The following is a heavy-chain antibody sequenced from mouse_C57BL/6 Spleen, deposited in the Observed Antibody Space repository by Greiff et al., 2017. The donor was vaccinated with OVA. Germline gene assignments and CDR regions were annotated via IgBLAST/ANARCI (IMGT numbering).Heavy chain of an antibody. Sequence: EVQRVESGPGLVKPSQSLSLTCSVTGYSITSGYYWNWIRQFPGNKLEWMGYISYDGSNNYNPSLKNRISITRDTSKNQFFLKLNSVTTEDTATYYCARDRGAYYSNPAWFAYWGQGTLVTVSA. CDR2: ISYDGSN. CDR3: ARDRGAYYSNPAWFAY. D-gene: IGHD2-5*01. J-gene: IGHJ3*01. CDR1: GYSITSGYY. V-gene: IGHV3-6*01.